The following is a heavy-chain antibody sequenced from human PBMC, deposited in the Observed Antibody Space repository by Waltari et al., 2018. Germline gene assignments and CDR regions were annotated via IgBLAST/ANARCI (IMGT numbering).Heavy chain of an antibody. CDR3: ATAPYGSGSYYVDY. Sequence: VQLVESGGGVVQPGGSLRLSCAASGFTFSSYGMHWVRQAPGKGLEWVSAISGSGGSTYYADAAKCRFTISSDNYNNTLYLQMHSLTSEDTAVYYCATAPYGSGSYYVDYWGQGTLVTVSS. D-gene: IGHD3-10*01. CDR1: GFTFSSYG. V-gene: IGHV3-23*04. CDR2: ISGSGGST. J-gene: IGHJ4*02.